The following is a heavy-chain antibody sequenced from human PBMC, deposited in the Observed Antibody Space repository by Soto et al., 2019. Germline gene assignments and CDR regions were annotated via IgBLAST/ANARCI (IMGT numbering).Heavy chain of an antibody. J-gene: IGHJ6*02. D-gene: IGHD6-13*01. CDR1: GYTFTGYY. CDR3: ARDPSPAIAAACTDYGMDV. Sequence: QVQLVQSGAEVKKPGASVKVSCKASGYTFTGYYMHWVRQAPGQGLEWMGWINPNSGGTNYAQKFQGWVTMTRDTSISTAYMELSRLRSDDTAVYYCARDPSPAIAAACTDYGMDVWGQGTTVTVSS. CDR2: INPNSGGT. V-gene: IGHV1-2*04.